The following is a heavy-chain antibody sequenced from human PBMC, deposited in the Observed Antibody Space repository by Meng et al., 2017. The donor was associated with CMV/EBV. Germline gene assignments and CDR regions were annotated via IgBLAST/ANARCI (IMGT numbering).Heavy chain of an antibody. D-gene: IGHD3-3*01. CDR1: GGSISSYY. Sequence: SETLSLTCTVSGGSISSYYWSWIRQPPGKGLEWIGYIYYSGSTNYNPSLKSRVTISVDTSKNQFSLKLGSVTAADTAVYYCAREGYDFWSGSPPRGWFDPWGQGTLVTVSS. V-gene: IGHV4-59*01. CDR2: IYYSGST. J-gene: IGHJ5*02. CDR3: AREGYDFWSGSPPRGWFDP.